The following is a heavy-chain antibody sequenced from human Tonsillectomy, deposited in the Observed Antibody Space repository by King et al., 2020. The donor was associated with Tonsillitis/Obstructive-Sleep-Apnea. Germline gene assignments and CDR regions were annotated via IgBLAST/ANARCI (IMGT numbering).Heavy chain of an antibody. J-gene: IGHJ4*02. CDR3: ARLVVVAANKYYFDY. CDR1: GYTFTSYY. D-gene: IGHD2-15*01. CDR2: INPRGGST. V-gene: IGHV1-46*01. Sequence: QLVQSGAEVKKPGASVKVSCKASGYTFTSYYMHWVRQAPGQGLEWMGIINPRGGSTSYAQKFQGRVTMTRDTSTSTVYMELSSLRSEDTAVYYCARLVVVAANKYYFDYWGQGTLVTVSS.